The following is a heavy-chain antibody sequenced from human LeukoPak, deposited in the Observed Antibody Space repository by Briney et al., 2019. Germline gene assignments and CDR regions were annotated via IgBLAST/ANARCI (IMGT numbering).Heavy chain of an antibody. CDR3: ARDSAGNDY. D-gene: IGHD6-13*01. CDR2: IKQDGSEK. Sequence: GGSLRLSCAASGFTFSTYWMSWVRQAPGKGLEGVANIKQDGSEKYYVDSVKGRFTISRDNAKNSIYLQMNSLRAEDTAMYYCARDSAGNDYWGQGTLATVSS. CDR1: GFTFSTYW. J-gene: IGHJ4*02. V-gene: IGHV3-7*01.